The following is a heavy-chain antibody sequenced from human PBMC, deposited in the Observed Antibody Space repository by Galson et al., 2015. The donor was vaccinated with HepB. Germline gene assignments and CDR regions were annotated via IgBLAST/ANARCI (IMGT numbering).Heavy chain of an antibody. D-gene: IGHD1-26*01. CDR3: ARLGGGSAVGATNYGMDV. CDR2: IDPSDSYT. Sequence: QSGAEVKKPGESLRISCKGSGYSFTSYWISWVRQMSGKGLEWMGRIDPSDSYTNYSPSFQGHVTISADKSISTAYLQWSSLKASDTAMYYCARLGGGSAVGATNYGMDVWGQGTTVTVSS. CDR1: GYSFTSYW. V-gene: IGHV5-10-1*01. J-gene: IGHJ6*02.